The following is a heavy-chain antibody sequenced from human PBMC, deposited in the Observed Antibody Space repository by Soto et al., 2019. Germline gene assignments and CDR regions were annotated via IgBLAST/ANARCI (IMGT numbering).Heavy chain of an antibody. D-gene: IGHD6-13*01. J-gene: IGHJ4*02. CDR2: INHRGST. CDR1: GGSFSGYY. V-gene: IGHV4-34*01. CDR3: ARRRSWYPQAY. Sequence: QVQLQQWGAGLLKPSETLSLTCAVYGGSFSGYYWSWIRQPPGKGLEWIGEINHRGSTNYNPSLKSRVTISVAASKNQGSLKLSSVTAADPAVYPCARRRSWYPQAYWGQGTLVTGSS.